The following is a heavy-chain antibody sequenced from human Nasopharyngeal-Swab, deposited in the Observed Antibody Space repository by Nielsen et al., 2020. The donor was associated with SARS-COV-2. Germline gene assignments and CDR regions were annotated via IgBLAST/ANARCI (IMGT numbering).Heavy chain of an antibody. V-gene: IGHV3-53*01. Sequence: WIRQPPGKGLEWVSVIYSGGGSYYADSVKGRFTISRDNFKNMLYLQMNSLRAEDTAMYYCTLSPLSSSPHFDHWGQGTLVTVSS. CDR3: TLSPLSSSPHFDH. CDR2: IYSGGGS. J-gene: IGHJ4*02.